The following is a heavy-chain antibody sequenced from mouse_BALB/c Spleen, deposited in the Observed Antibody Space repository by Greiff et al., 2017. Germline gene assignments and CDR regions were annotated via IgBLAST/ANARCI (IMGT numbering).Heavy chain of an antibody. V-gene: IGHV2-6-2*01. CDR1: GFSLTSYG. Sequence: VHLVESGPDLVAPSQSLSITCTVSGFSLTSYGVHWVRQPPGKGLEWLVVIWSDGSTTYNSALKSRLSISKDNSKSQVFLKMNSLQTDDTAMYYCARHSSGYYYAMDYWGLGTSVTVSS. D-gene: IGHD3-1*01. CDR2: IWSDGST. J-gene: IGHJ4*01. CDR3: ARHSSGYYYAMDY.